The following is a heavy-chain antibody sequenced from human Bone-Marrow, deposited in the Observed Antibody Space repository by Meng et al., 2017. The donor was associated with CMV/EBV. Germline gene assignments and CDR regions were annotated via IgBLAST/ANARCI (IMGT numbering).Heavy chain of an antibody. CDR2: INWNGGST. Sequence: GESLKISCAASGFTFDDYGMSWVRQAPGKGLEWISGINWNGGSTTYADSVKGRFTISRDNAKNSLYLQMNSLRAEDTAVYYCARFYYDFWSGYNHYYYGMDVWGQGTTVTVSS. CDR1: GFTFDDYG. V-gene: IGHV3-20*04. CDR3: ARFYYDFWSGYNHYYYGMDV. D-gene: IGHD3-3*01. J-gene: IGHJ6*02.